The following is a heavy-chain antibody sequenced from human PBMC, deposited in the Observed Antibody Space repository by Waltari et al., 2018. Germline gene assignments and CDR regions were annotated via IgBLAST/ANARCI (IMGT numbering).Heavy chain of an antibody. CDR3: VREKGGLGGWFDP. V-gene: IGHV4-4*07. Sequence: QVHLKASGPALVKPSETLSLTCTVSGSSISVFFWSWIRQPAGKGLEWVGRASASGSTYYKPPLKSRITVATDTSRNQFSLTLADVTAADTAMYYCVREKGGLGGWFDPWGQGIQVTVSS. CDR1: GSSISVFF. CDR2: ASASGST. J-gene: IGHJ5*02. D-gene: IGHD2-15*01.